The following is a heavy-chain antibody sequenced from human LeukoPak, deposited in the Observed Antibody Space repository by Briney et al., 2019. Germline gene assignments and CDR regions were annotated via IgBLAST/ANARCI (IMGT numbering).Heavy chain of an antibody. CDR3: ARAHSSGSHFDY. CDR1: GGSISSGDYY. J-gene: IGHJ4*02. Sequence: SEALSLTCTISGGSISSGDYYWSWIRQPPGKGLEWIGYIYYSGSTYYNPSLKSRVTISVDTSKNQFSLKLSSVTAADTAVYYCARAHSSGSHFDYWGQGTLVTVSS. V-gene: IGHV4-30-4*01. D-gene: IGHD3-22*01. CDR2: IYYSGST.